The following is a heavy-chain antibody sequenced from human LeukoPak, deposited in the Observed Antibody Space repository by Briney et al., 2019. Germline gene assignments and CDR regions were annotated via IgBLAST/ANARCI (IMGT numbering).Heavy chain of an antibody. Sequence: GGSLRLSCAASGFTFSSYGMHWVRQAPGKGLEWVAVIWYDGSNKYYADSVKGRFTISRDNSKNTLYLQMNSLRAEDTAVYYCARVVQSGWSNNWFDPWGQGTLVTVSS. CDR1: GFTFSSYG. CDR2: IWYDGSNK. D-gene: IGHD6-19*01. V-gene: IGHV3-33*01. CDR3: ARVVQSGWSNNWFDP. J-gene: IGHJ5*02.